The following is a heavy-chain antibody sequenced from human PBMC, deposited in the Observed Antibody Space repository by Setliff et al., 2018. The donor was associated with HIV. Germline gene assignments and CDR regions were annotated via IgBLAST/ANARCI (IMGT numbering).Heavy chain of an antibody. CDR3: ARGRNYDSSGYGDYYYYMDV. J-gene: IGHJ6*03. CDR2: IIPIFGTT. Sequence: GASVKVSCKASGGTFSSYPISWVRQAPGQGLEWMGGIIPIFGTTHYAQKFQGRVTVTADESTSTDYMQLSSLRSDDTAVYYCARGRNYDSSGYGDYYYYMDVWGKGTTVTVSS. V-gene: IGHV1-69*13. D-gene: IGHD3-22*01. CDR1: GGTFSSYP.